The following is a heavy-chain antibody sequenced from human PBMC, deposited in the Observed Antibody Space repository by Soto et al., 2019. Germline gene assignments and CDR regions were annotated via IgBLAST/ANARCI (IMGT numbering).Heavy chain of an antibody. CDR1: GGSFSGYY. D-gene: IGHD3-10*01. Sequence: SETLSLTCAVYGGSFSGYYWRWIRQPPGKGLEWIGEINHSGSTNYNPSLKSRVTISVDTSKNQFSLKLSSVTAADTAVYYCARGRVGYYGSGSYYPRDWFDPWGQGTLVTAPQ. CDR3: ARGRVGYYGSGSYYPRDWFDP. J-gene: IGHJ5*02. CDR2: INHSGST. V-gene: IGHV4-34*01.